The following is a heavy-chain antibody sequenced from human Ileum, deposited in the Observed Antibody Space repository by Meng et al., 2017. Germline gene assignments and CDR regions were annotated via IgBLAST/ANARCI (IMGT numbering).Heavy chain of an antibody. CDR3: ARETYGSGSYQSDG. Sequence: SLKISRAASGFPFSSYELNWVRQAPGKGPEWVSYILSVSGSTTFYADSVKSRFTISRDNAKNSLYLKMNSLRAEDTAVYYCARETYGSGSYQSDGWGQGTMVTVSS. CDR2: ILSVSGSTT. CDR1: GFPFSSYE. V-gene: IGHV3-48*03. J-gene: IGHJ3*01. D-gene: IGHD3-10*01.